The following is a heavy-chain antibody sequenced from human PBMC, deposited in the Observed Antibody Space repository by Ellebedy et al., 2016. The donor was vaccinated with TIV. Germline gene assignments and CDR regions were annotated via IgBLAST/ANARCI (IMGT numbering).Heavy chain of an antibody. CDR1: AFTFSRHD. V-gene: IGHV3-13*01. D-gene: IGHD6-13*01. J-gene: IGHJ4*02. CDR3: ARSSAGLDY. CDR2: IGSAGDT. Sequence: PGGSLRLSCAVSAFTFSRHDMHRVRQGTGKGLEWVSAIGSAGDTSYSGSVKGRFTISRENGKNSVYLQMNSLRAEDTAVYYCARSSAGLDYWGQGTLVTVSS.